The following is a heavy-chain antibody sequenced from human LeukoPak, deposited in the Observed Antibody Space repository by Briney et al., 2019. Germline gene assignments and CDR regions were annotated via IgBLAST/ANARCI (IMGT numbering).Heavy chain of an antibody. CDR1: GGSISSGSYY. J-gene: IGHJ4*02. CDR2: IYTSGST. CDR3: ARSQPADY. V-gene: IGHV4-61*02. Sequence: SQTLSLTCTVSGGSISSGSYYWSWIRQPAGKGLEWIGRIYTSGSTNYNPSLKSRVTISVDTSKNQFSLKLSSVTAADTAVYYCARSQPADYWGQGTLVTVSS. D-gene: IGHD5-18*01.